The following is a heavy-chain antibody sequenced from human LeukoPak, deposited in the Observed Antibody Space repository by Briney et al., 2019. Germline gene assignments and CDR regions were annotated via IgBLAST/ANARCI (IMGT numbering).Heavy chain of an antibody. CDR1: GGSISSSNW. J-gene: IGHJ6*04. D-gene: IGHD1-20*01. CDR3: ASGGLTASRYYYYGMDV. Sequence: SGTLSLTCAVSGGSISSSNWWSWVRQPPGKGLEWIGEIYHSGSTNYNPSLKSRVTISVDKSKNQFSLKLSSVTAADTAVYYCASGGLTASRYYYYGMDVWSKGTTVTVSS. CDR2: IYHSGST. V-gene: IGHV4-4*02.